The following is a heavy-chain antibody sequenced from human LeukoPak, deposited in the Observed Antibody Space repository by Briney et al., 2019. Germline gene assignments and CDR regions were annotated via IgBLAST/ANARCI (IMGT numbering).Heavy chain of an antibody. CDR3: ARKRTPDTVTTPFDY. CDR1: GGSISSSSYY. Sequence: SETLSLTCTVSGGSISSSSYYWGWIRQPPGKGLEWIGEIYHSGSTNYNPSLKSRVTISVDKSKNQFSLKLSSVTAADTAVYYCARKRTPDTVTTPFDYWGQGTLVTVSS. J-gene: IGHJ4*02. CDR2: IYHSGST. D-gene: IGHD4-17*01. V-gene: IGHV4-39*07.